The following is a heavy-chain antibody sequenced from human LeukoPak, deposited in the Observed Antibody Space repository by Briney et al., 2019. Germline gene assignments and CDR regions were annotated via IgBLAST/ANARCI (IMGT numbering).Heavy chain of an antibody. D-gene: IGHD3-16*01. V-gene: IGHV3-7*01. Sequence: GGSLRLSCAASGFSFSNYWMTWVRQAPGKGLEWVANIKQDGSGTYYVDSVRGRFSISRDNAKNSLYLQMNSLRVEDTALYYCASNWGSYPDCWGQGALVTV. CDR2: IKQDGSGT. CDR3: ASNWGSYPDC. CDR1: GFSFSNYW. J-gene: IGHJ4*02.